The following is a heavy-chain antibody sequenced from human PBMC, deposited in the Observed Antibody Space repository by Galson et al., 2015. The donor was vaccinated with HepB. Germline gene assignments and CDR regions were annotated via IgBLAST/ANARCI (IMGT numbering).Heavy chain of an antibody. CDR3: ATVGYSGGTWNSDYYGMDV. V-gene: IGHV3-30*04. D-gene: IGHD2-15*01. Sequence: SLRLSCAASGFIFSSYTMHWVRQAPGKGLEWVALVSYEESNKYYADSVKGRFTISRDNSKNTLYLQMNSLRGEDTAVYYCATVGYSGGTWNSDYYGMDVWGRGTTVTVSS. CDR2: VSYEESNK. CDR1: GFIFSSYT. J-gene: IGHJ6*02.